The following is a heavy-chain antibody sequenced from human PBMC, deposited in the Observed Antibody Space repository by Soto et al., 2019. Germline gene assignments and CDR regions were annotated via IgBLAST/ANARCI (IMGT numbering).Heavy chain of an antibody. D-gene: IGHD3-22*01. CDR1: GGSISSGDYY. Sequence: PSETLSLTCTLSGGSISSGDYYWSWIRQHPGKGLEWIGTIYFSGTTYYNPSLKSRVTISVDTSKNQFSLNLSSVTAADTAVYYCARRDRSGFSYGSDSWGQGTLVTVSP. J-gene: IGHJ4*02. V-gene: IGHV4-31*03. CDR2: IYFSGTT. CDR3: ARRDRSGFSYGSDS.